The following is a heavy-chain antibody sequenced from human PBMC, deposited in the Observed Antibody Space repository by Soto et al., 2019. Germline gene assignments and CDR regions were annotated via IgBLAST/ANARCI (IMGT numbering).Heavy chain of an antibody. V-gene: IGHV3-23*01. Sequence: GGSLRLSCAASGFTFSSYATSWVRQAPGKGLEWVSAISGSGGSTYYADSVKGRFTISRDNSKNTLYLQMNSLRAEDTAVYYCAKDGSGYDFEYFDYWGQGTLVTVSS. CDR2: ISGSGGST. CDR3: AKDGSGYDFEYFDY. D-gene: IGHD5-12*01. CDR1: GFTFSSYA. J-gene: IGHJ4*02.